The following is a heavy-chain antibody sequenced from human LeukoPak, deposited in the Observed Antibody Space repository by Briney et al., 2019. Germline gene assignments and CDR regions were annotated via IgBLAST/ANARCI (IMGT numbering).Heavy chain of an antibody. CDR1: GFTFSSYD. J-gene: IGHJ4*02. CDR3: ARKYCSTTSCLFDN. D-gene: IGHD2-2*01. Sequence: GGSLRLSCAASGFTFSSYDMNWVRQAPVKGLQWGSDISSSGTTIYYADSVKGRFTISRDNAKNSLYLQMNSLRAEDTAVYYCARKYCSTTSCLFDNWGQGTLVTVSS. V-gene: IGHV3-48*03. CDR2: ISSSGTTI.